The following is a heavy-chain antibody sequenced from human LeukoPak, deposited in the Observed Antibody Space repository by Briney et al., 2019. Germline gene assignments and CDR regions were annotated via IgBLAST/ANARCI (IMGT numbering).Heavy chain of an antibody. CDR1: GYTFTGYY. Sequence: GASVKVSYKASGYTFTGYYMHWVRQAPGQGLEWMGWINPNSGGTNYAQKFQGRVTMTRDTSISTAYMELSRLRSDDTAVFYCARDKSGNWSPFDYWGQGTLVTVSS. D-gene: IGHD1-20*01. V-gene: IGHV1-2*02. CDR2: INPNSGGT. J-gene: IGHJ4*02. CDR3: ARDKSGNWSPFDY.